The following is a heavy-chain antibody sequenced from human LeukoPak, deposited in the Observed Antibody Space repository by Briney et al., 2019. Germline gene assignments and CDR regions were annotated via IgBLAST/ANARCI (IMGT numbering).Heavy chain of an antibody. Sequence: SETLSLTCTVSGGSISSYCWSWIRQPPGKGLEWIGYIYYSGSTNYNPSLKSRVTISVDTSKNQFSLKLSSVTAADTAVYYCARGGYDILTGYLVNWFDPWGQGTLVTVSS. CDR1: GGSISSYC. CDR3: ARGGYDILTGYLVNWFDP. J-gene: IGHJ5*02. V-gene: IGHV4-59*01. D-gene: IGHD3-9*01. CDR2: IYYSGST.